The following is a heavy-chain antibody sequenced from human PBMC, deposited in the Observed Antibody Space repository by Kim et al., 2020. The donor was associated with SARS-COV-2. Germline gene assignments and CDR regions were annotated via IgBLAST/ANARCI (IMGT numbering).Heavy chain of an antibody. CDR2: IYYSGST. Sequence: SETLSLTCTVSGGSISSYYWSWIRQPPGKGLEWIGYIYYSGSTNYNPSLKSRVTISVDTSKNQFSLKLSSVTAADTAVYYCARVREWFGELGANWFDPWGQGTLVTVSS. D-gene: IGHD3-10*01. CDR3: ARVREWFGELGANWFDP. V-gene: IGHV4-59*01. J-gene: IGHJ5*02. CDR1: GGSISSYY.